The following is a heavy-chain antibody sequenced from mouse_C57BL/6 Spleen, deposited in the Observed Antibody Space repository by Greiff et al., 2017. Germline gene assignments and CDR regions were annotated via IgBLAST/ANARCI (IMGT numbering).Heavy chain of an antibody. Sequence: QVQLQQPGAELVKPGASVKLSCKASGYTFTSYWMHWVKQRPGRGLEWIGRIAPNSGGTKYNEKFQSKATLSVDKPSSTAYMQLSSLTSEDSAVYYSARSDGSKFAYWGQGTLVTVSA. V-gene: IGHV1-72*01. CDR1: GYTFTSYW. CDR3: ARSDGSKFAY. D-gene: IGHD2-5*01. CDR2: IAPNSGGT. J-gene: IGHJ3*01.